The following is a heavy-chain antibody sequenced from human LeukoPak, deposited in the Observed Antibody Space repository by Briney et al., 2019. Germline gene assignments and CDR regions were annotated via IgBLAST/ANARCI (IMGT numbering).Heavy chain of an antibody. CDR3: ARDYGSGSYYNDYHYYGMDV. CDR2: IYYSGST. Sequence: SETLSLTCTVSGGSISSYYWSWIRHPPGKGLELNGYIYYSGSTTYNPSLKSRVTISVDTSKNQFSLKLSSVTAADTAVYYCARDYGSGSYYNDYHYYGMDVWGQGTKVTVSS. V-gene: IGHV4-59*12. J-gene: IGHJ6*02. D-gene: IGHD3-10*01. CDR1: GGSISSYY.